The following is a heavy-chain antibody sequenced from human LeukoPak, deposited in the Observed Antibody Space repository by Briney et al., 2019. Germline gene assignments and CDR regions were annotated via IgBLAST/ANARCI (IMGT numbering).Heavy chain of an antibody. CDR2: IYPGDSDT. CDR3: ARPLLVYGDSNTPNWFNP. CDR1: GYSFTSYW. D-gene: IGHD4-17*01. V-gene: IGHV5-51*01. J-gene: IGHJ5*02. Sequence: GESLKISCKGSGYSFTSYWIGWVRQMPGKGLEWMGIIYPGDSDTRYSPSFQGQVTISADKSISTAYLQWSSLKASDTAMYYCARPLLVYGDSNTPNWFNPWGQGTLVTVSS.